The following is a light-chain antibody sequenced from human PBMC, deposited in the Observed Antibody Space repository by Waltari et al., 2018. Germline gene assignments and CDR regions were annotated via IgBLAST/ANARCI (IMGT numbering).Light chain of an antibody. CDR1: GSNLGKNY. CDR3: GTWDSSLSGAV. V-gene: IGLV1-51*02. Sequence: QSVLTQPPSVSAAPGQRDTISCSGGGSNLGKNYVSWYRQFPGTAPKLLIYEDTERPSGIAGRFSGSKSGTSATLDITGLQAGDEADYYCGTWDSSLSGAVFGGGTHLTVL. CDR2: EDT. J-gene: IGLJ7*01.